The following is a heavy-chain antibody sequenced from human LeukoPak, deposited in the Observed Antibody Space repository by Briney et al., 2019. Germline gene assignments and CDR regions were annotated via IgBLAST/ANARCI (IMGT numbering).Heavy chain of an antibody. CDR2: IKQDGSEK. CDR1: GFTFSSYW. D-gene: IGHD3-22*01. CDR3: AKVIVVVITVFDY. Sequence: TGGSLRLSCAASGFTFSSYWMSWVRQAPGKGLEWVANIKQDGSEKYYVDSVKGRFTISRDNSKNTLYLQMNSLRAEDTAVYYCAKVIVVVITVFDYWGQGTLVTVSS. V-gene: IGHV3-7*03. J-gene: IGHJ4*02.